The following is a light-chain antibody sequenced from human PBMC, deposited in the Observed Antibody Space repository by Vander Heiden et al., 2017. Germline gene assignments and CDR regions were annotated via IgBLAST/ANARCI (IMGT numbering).Light chain of an antibody. J-gene: IGLJ2*01. Sequence: LPSDISVGTYNIYWYQQKPGSPPRYLLFYSSDSDKGQGSGVPSRFSGSKDVSANTGILLISGVQSEDEADDDCMIWPSHVGVGFGGGTKLTVL. CDR3: MIWPSHVGVG. CDR1: SDISVGTYN. CDR2: YSSDSDK. V-gene: IGLV5-37*01.